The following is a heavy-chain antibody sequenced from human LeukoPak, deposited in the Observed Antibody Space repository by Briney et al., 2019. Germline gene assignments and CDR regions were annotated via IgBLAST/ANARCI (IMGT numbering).Heavy chain of an antibody. J-gene: IGHJ6*03. CDR1: GLTFSSYA. D-gene: IGHD2-2*01. CDR3: AKGDQPLLRYMDG. Sequence: PRGSPRLSCAASGLTFSSYAMSSVRPAPGKRLGWVSAISGSGGSTYYADSVKGRFTISRDNPKNTLYLQVKSLRAKDTAVYYCAKGDQPLLRYMDGWGKGTTVTVSS. CDR2: ISGSGGST. V-gene: IGHV3-23*01.